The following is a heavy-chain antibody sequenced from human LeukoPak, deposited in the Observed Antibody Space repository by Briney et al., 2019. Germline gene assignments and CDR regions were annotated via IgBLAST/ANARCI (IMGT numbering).Heavy chain of an antibody. J-gene: IGHJ3*02. D-gene: IGHD3-22*01. CDR2: INHSGST. Sequence: PSETLSLTCAVYGGSFSGYYWSWIRQPPGKGLEWIGEINHSGSTNYNPSLKSRVTISVDTSKNQFSLKLSSVTAADTAVYYCARETYYYDSSGYSTLDAFDIWGQGTMVTVSS. CDR1: GGSFSGYY. CDR3: ARETYYYDSSGYSTLDAFDI. V-gene: IGHV4-34*01.